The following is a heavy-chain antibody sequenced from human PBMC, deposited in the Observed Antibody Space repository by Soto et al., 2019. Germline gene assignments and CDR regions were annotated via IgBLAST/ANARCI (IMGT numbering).Heavy chain of an antibody. CDR2: IYYSGST. Sequence: SETLTLTCTVSGGSIGSGDYYWSWIRQPPGKGLEWIGYIYYSGSTYYNPSLKSRVTISVDTSKNQFSLKLSSVTAADTAVYYCAKSIAAPALFDYWGQGTLVTVSS. CDR3: AKSIAAPALFDY. V-gene: IGHV4-30-4*01. CDR1: GGSIGSGDYY. D-gene: IGHD6-6*01. J-gene: IGHJ4*02.